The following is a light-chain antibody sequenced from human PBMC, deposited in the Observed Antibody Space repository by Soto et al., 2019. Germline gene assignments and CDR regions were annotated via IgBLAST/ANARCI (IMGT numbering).Light chain of an antibody. CDR3: SSKAGSTRV. V-gene: IGLV2-8*01. CDR2: DVD. CDR1: SSDAGDYDF. J-gene: IGLJ3*02. Sequence: QPVLTQPPSASGSPGQSVTISCTGTSSDAGDYDFVSWYQQHPGKAPKLLIYDVDKRPSRVPDRFSGSKSGNTASLTVSELQAEDEADYYCSSKAGSTRVFGGGTKLTVL.